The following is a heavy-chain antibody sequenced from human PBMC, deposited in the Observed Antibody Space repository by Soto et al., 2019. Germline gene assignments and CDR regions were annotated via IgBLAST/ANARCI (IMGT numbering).Heavy chain of an antibody. J-gene: IGHJ4*02. V-gene: IGHV3-33*01. CDR2: IRYDGSNK. CDR1: GFIFSSYG. CDR3: ARVKQGRGGYDSPFDY. D-gene: IGHD5-12*01. Sequence: QVQLVESGGGVVQPGGSLRLSCAPSGFIFSSYGMHWVRQAPGKGLEWVAVIRYDGSNKYYADSVKGRFTISRDNSKNTLYLEMNSLRVEDTAVYYWARVKQGRGGYDSPFDYWGQGTLVTVSS.